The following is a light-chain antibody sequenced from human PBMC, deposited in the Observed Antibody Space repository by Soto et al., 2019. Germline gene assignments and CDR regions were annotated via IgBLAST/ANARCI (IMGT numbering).Light chain of an antibody. CDR1: EDISTW. CDR2: AAS. Sequence: QMIQPPASVTTSEGDRVTITCRSSEDISTWLAWYQQKPGKAPKLLIYAASSLQSGVPSRFSGSGSGTDFTLTISSLQPEDFATYYCQHADSFPLIPFGQGTLLEIK. V-gene: IGKV1-12*01. J-gene: IGKJ5*01. CDR3: QHADSFPLIP.